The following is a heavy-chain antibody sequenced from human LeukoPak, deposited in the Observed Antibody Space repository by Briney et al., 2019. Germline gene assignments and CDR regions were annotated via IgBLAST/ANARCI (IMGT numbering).Heavy chain of an antibody. V-gene: IGHV4-59*08. D-gene: IGHD3-3*01. CDR3: ASLGVTYDY. Sequence: SETLSLTCTVSGGSINSHYWSWIRQPPGKGLEWIGYIYYTGITNFSPSLKSRVAISLDTSKNQVSLKLSSVTAADTAVYYCASLGVTYDYWGQGALVTVSS. J-gene: IGHJ4*02. CDR1: GGSINSHY. CDR2: IYYTGIT.